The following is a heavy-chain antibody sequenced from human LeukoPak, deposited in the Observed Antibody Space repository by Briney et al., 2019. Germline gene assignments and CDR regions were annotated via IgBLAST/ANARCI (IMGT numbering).Heavy chain of an antibody. V-gene: IGHV1-46*01. CDR1: GYTFTNNF. D-gene: IGHD5-24*01. CDR2: INPSSDNT. CDR3: ARDNSLRDTAWWFDP. J-gene: IGHJ5*02. Sequence: ASVKVSCKASGYTFTNNFMHWVRQAPGQGLEWIGIINPSSDNTWYAQKFQGRVTMARDMATSTDYLEVSSLRSEDTAVYYCARDNSLRDTAWWFDPWGQGTLVTVSS.